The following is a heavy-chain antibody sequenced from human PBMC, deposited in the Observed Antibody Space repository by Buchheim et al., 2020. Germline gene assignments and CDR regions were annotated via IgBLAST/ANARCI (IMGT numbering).Heavy chain of an antibody. CDR3: AKGSSSSVYSCSSY. V-gene: IGHV3-23*01. Sequence: EVQLLESGGGLIQPGGSLRLSCAASGFTFSSYAMHWVRQAPGKGLEWVSTISSSGDSTYYADSVKGRFTNSTDNSKNTLYLQMNSLRAEDTAVYYCAKGSSSSVYSCSSYWGQGTL. CDR2: ISSSGDST. CDR1: GFTFSSYA. D-gene: IGHD6-6*01. J-gene: IGHJ4*02.